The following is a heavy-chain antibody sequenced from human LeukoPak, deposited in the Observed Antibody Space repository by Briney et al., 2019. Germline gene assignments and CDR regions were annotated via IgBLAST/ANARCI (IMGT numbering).Heavy chain of an antibody. Sequence: PGGSLRLSCAASGFTFSGFGMHWVRQAPGKGLEWVAVIWYDGSNKYYADSVKGRFTISRDNPKNTLYLQMYSLRAEDTGVYYCAKDHYWSIDYWGRGTLVTVSS. J-gene: IGHJ4*02. CDR1: GFTFSGFG. D-gene: IGHD3-3*01. CDR3: AKDHYWSIDY. CDR2: IWYDGSNK. V-gene: IGHV3-33*06.